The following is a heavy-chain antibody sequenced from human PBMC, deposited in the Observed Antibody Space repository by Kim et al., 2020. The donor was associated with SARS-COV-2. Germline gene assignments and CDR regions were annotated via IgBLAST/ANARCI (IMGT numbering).Heavy chain of an antibody. V-gene: IGHV3-11*06. D-gene: IGHD3-22*01. J-gene: IGHJ3*02. Sequence: GGSLRLSCAASGFTFSDYYMSWIRQAPGKGLEWVSYISSSSSYTNYADSVKGRFTISRDNAKNSLYLQMNSLRAEDTAVYYCARVGLRDSSGYYDAFDIWGQGTMVTVSS. CDR1: GFTFSDYY. CDR3: ARVGLRDSSGYYDAFDI. CDR2: ISSSSSYT.